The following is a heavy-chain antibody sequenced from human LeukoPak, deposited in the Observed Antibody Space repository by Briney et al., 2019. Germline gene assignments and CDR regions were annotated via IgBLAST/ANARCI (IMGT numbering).Heavy chain of an antibody. J-gene: IGHJ4*02. CDR3: ARDRYYYDSSGYYNV. D-gene: IGHD3-22*01. CDR1: GFTFSSYW. CDR2: IKQDGSEK. Sequence: PGGSLRLSCAASGFTFSSYWMSWVRQAPGKGLEWVANIKQDGSEKYYVDSVKGRFTISRDNAKNSLYLQMNSLRAEDTAVYYCARDRYYYDSSGYYNVWGQGTLVTASS. V-gene: IGHV3-7*01.